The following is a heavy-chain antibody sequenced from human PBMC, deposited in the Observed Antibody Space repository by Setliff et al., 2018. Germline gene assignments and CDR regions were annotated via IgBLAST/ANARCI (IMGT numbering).Heavy chain of an antibody. CDR2: SIPMYRTT. Sequence: GASVKVSCKASGGTFSRYAISWVRQAPGQGLEWMGGSIPMYRTTKYAQKFQGRVTITTDESTTTAYMELSSLRSEDTAVYYCATGPDIGEFGGNYFNYRGQGTLVTVSS. V-gene: IGHV1-69*05. CDR1: GGTFSRYA. J-gene: IGHJ4*02. CDR3: ATGPDIGEFGGNYFNY. D-gene: IGHD2-15*01.